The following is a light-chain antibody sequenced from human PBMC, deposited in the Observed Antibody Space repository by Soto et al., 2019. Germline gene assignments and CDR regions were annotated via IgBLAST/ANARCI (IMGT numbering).Light chain of an antibody. CDR3: CSYAGSSDVV. CDR2: DVT. CDR1: SNDVGNYNL. J-gene: IGLJ2*01. Sequence: QSALTQPASVSGSPGQSITISCTGTSNDVGNYNLVSWYQHHPGKAPKLMIYDVTKRPSGVSNRFSGSKSGNTASLTISGLQAEDEGDYYCCSYAGSSDVVLGGATKVTVL. V-gene: IGLV2-23*02.